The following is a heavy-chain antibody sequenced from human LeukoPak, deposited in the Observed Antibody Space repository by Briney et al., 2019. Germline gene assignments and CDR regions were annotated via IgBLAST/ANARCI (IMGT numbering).Heavy chain of an antibody. CDR1: GSTFSTYE. D-gene: IGHD6-19*01. CDR2: ISTSATRL. V-gene: IGHV3-48*03. CDR3: ARELKTSGFDP. Sequence: QPGGSLRLSCAASGSTFSTYEMNWVRQAPGKGLEWVSYISTSATRLDYADSVKGRFTISRDNARNSLYLQMDSLRAEDTAVYYCARELKTSGFDPWGQGTLVTVSS. J-gene: IGHJ5*02.